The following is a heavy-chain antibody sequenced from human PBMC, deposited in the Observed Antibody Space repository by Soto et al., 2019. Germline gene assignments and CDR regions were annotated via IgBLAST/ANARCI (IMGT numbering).Heavy chain of an antibody. CDR2: VHHTGNT. CDR1: GGSMSRYY. J-gene: IGHJ2*01. V-gene: IGHV4-59*01. CDR3: ARDVRPPGLAYFDL. Sequence: QVQLQESGPGLVKPSETLSLTCSFSGGSMSRYYWTWIRQPPGKGLEWIGNVHHTGNTNYNASLKSRVTISVDTSNSDFALPLTSVTAADTAVYYCARDVRPPGLAYFDLWGPGTLVTVSS. D-gene: IGHD2-8*02.